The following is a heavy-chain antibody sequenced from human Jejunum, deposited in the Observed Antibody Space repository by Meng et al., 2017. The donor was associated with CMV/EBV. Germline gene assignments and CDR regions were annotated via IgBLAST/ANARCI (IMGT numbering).Heavy chain of an antibody. CDR1: GLTLISYA. J-gene: IGHJ4*02. V-gene: IGHV3-23*01. D-gene: IGHD1-1*01. CDR3: VKDVWNDEFH. CDR2: ISRGDDNT. Sequence: LSCAASGLTLISYAMNWVRQAPGKGLEWVSSISRGDDNTYYADSVRGRFTISRDNSKNTLYLQMNSLRAEDTAVYYCVKDVWNDEFHWGQGTLVTVSS.